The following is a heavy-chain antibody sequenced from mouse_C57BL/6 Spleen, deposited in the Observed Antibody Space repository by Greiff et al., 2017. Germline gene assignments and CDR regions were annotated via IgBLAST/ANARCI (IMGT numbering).Heavy chain of an antibody. CDR3: ARSYYDYDRDYAMDY. J-gene: IGHJ4*01. CDR1: GYTFTSYD. V-gene: IGHV1-85*01. D-gene: IGHD2-4*01. CDR2: IYPRDGST. Sequence: QVQLQQSGPELVKPGASVKLSCKASGYTFTSYDINWVKQRPGQGLEWIGWIYPRDGSTKYNEKFKGKATLTVDTYSSTAYMELHSLTSEDSAVYFCARSYYDYDRDYAMDYWGQGTSVTVSS.